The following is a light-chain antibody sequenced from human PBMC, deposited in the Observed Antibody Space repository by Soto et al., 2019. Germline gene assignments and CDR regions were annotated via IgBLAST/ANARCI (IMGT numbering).Light chain of an antibody. CDR1: QGISSW. J-gene: IGKJ4*01. CDR2: DTS. Sequence: MTQSPSSVSASVGDRVTITCRASQGISSWLAWYQQKPGQTPRLLIYDTSTRATGVPTRFSGSRSGAEFTLTINSLQSEDFAVYYCQPYNNWPLTFGGGTKV. CDR3: QPYNNWPLT. V-gene: IGKV3-15*01.